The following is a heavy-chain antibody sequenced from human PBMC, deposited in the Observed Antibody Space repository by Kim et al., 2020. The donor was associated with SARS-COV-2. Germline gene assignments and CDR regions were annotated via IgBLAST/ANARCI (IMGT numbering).Heavy chain of an antibody. CDR3: ARVPSAADAFDI. J-gene: IGHJ3*02. D-gene: IGHD6-6*01. CDR1: GGSISFYY. Sequence: SETLSLTCSVSGGSISFYYWSWIRQPPGKGLEWIGYIYSGSTNYNPSLKSRVTISVDMSENQFSLRLSSVTAADTAVYYCARVPSAADAFDIWGQGAMVT. V-gene: IGHV4-59*01. CDR2: IYSGST.